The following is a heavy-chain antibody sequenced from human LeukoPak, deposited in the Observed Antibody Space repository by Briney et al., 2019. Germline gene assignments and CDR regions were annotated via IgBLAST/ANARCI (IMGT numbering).Heavy chain of an antibody. CDR2: INGDGRRT. Sequence: GGSLTLSCAASGFTFSGYWMHWLRQVPGKGLVWVSRINGDGRRTTYADSVKGRFTISRDNAKNTLYLQMNSLRAEDTAVYYCARESWYAFDYWGQGTLVTVSS. D-gene: IGHD6-13*01. CDR3: ARESWYAFDY. V-gene: IGHV3-74*01. J-gene: IGHJ4*02. CDR1: GFTFSGYW.